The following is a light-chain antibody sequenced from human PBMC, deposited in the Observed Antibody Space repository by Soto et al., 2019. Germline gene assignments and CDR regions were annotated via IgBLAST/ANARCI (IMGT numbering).Light chain of an antibody. V-gene: IGLV3-9*01. CDR2: RDS. J-gene: IGLJ3*02. CDR1: NIGSKN. Sequence: SSELSQPLSVSVALGQTATITCGGNNIGSKNVHWYQQKPGQAPVLVIYRDSNRPSGIPERFSGSNSGNTATLTISRARAGDEADYFCQVWDTSTAVFGGGTKLTVL. CDR3: QVWDTSTAV.